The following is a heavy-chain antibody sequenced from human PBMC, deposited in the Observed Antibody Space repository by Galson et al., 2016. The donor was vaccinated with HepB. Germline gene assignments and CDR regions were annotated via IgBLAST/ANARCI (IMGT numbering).Heavy chain of an antibody. J-gene: IGHJ4*02. CDR2: FYSSENT. Sequence: SETLSLTCTVSGGSVSSGGYFWSWIRQPPGKGLEWIGYFYSSENTNYNPSLGSRDTISGDTSRNQFSLKLTSVTAANTAVYYCARDKHGSFFAYWGQGTLVTVSS. CDR3: ARDKHGSFFAY. CDR1: GGSVSSGGYF. D-gene: IGHD3-10*01. V-gene: IGHV4-61*08.